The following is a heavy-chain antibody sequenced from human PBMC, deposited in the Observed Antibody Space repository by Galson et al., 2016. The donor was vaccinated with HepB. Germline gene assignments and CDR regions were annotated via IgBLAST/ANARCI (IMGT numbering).Heavy chain of an antibody. J-gene: IGHJ4*02. CDR1: GYSFTSHS. CDR3: ARDRDNYGSGSDY. Sequence: SVKVSSKASGYSFTSHSISWVRQAPGQGLEWMGYITTYSGDTYYAPNLQGRVTMTTDTSTRTAHMELRSLRSDDTAVYYCARDRDNYGSGSDYWGQGTLVTVSS. D-gene: IGHD3-10*01. V-gene: IGHV1-18*01. CDR2: ITTYSGDT.